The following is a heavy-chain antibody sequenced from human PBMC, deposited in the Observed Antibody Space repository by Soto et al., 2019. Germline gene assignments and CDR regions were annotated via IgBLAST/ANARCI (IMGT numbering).Heavy chain of an antibody. J-gene: IGHJ4*02. D-gene: IGHD5-18*01. CDR3: ARQDGYGLYYFIY. CDR1: GDNISAYC. V-gene: IGHV5-51*01. CDR2: IYPKNSDT. Sequence: KVSGDNISAYCITRMSQMPGKGLEWMGVIYPKNSDTRYSPSFQGQVTISVDRSISTAYLQWSGLKASDTSLYYCARQDGYGLYYFIYCGPGT.